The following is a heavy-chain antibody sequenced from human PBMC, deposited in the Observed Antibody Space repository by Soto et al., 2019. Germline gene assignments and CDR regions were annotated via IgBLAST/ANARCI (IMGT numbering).Heavy chain of an antibody. V-gene: IGHV1-2*02. D-gene: IGHD3-3*01. CDR3: ARGGGVGVAGSAAFDM. J-gene: IGHJ3*02. CDR2: INPATGAA. CDR1: GYPVTAYY. Sequence: QLHLVQSGAVVKKPGASVTVSCSASGYPVTAYYMHWVRQAPGRGLEWMGGINPATGAAKYTQTFQGRVTMNREQSTSTVFMELSGLTSEDTAVFYCARGGGVGVAGSAAFDMWGQGTLVTVSS.